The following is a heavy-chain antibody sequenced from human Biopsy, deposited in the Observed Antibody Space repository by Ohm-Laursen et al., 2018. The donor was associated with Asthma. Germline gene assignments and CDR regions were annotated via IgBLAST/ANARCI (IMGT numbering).Heavy chain of an antibody. D-gene: IGHD3-10*01. J-gene: IGHJ6*02. CDR2: ISYDGSNR. V-gene: IGHV3-30*18. Sequence: SLRLSCSASGFTFSTYSMHWVRQAPGKGLEWVAVISYDGSNRYSADSVRGRFTISRDNSKNTLYLQMSSLRAGDTAVYYCAKDVVWFRELGGMDVWGQGTTVTVSS. CDR3: AKDVVWFRELGGMDV. CDR1: GFTFSTYS.